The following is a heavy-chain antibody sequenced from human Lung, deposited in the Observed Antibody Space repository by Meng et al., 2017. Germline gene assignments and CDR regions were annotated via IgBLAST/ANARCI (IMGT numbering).Heavy chain of an antibody. J-gene: IGHJ4*02. V-gene: IGHV4-34*01. Sequence: QGPPQQWGAGLLTPSETLSLTCVVSGGSFSDYYWSWIRQPPGKGLEWIGEINHSGSTNYNPSLESRATISVDTSQNNLSLKLSSVTAADSAVYYCARGPTTMAHDFDYWGQGTLVTVSS. CDR1: GGSFSDYY. D-gene: IGHD4-11*01. CDR2: INHSGST. CDR3: ARGPTTMAHDFDY.